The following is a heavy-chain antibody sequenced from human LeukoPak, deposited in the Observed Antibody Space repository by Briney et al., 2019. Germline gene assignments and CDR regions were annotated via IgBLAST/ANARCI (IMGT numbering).Heavy chain of an antibody. V-gene: IGHV4-38-2*02. D-gene: IGHD5-18*01. CDR3: ARAKTAMVFFDY. CDR2: IYHSGST. Sequence: SETLSLTCTVSGYSISSGYYWGWIRQPPGKGLEWIGSIYHSGSTYYNPSLKSRVTISVDTSKNQFSLKLSSVTAADTAVYYCARAKTAMVFFDYWGQGTLVTVSS. J-gene: IGHJ4*02. CDR1: GYSISSGYY.